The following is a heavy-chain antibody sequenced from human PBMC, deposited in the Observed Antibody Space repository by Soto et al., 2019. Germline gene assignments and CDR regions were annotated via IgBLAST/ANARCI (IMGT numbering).Heavy chain of an antibody. V-gene: IGHV3-33*01. CDR3: ARERQRITMIVVGSSRYYGMDV. D-gene: IGHD3-22*01. CDR2: IWYDGSNK. Sequence: QVQLVESGGGVVQPGRSLRLSCAASGFTFSSYGMHWVRQAPGKGLEWVAVIWYDGSNKYYADSVKGRFTISRDNSKNTLYLQMNSLRAEDTAVYYCARERQRITMIVVGSSRYYGMDVWGQGTTVTVSS. J-gene: IGHJ6*02. CDR1: GFTFSSYG.